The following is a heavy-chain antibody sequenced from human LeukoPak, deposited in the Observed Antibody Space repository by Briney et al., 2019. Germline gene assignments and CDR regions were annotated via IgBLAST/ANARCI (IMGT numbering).Heavy chain of an antibody. CDR2: FHNTGAF. Sequence: PSETLSLTCAVSGYSICSGYYWGWIRQPPGKGLEWIGTFHNTGAFYYNPSLKSRVTISADMSKNQFSLNLRSVTAADTAMYYCETMHSTSWYVNQWGPGTLVTVSS. D-gene: IGHD2-2*01. CDR3: ETMHSTSWYVNQ. J-gene: IGHJ4*02. V-gene: IGHV4-38-2*01. CDR1: GYSICSGYY.